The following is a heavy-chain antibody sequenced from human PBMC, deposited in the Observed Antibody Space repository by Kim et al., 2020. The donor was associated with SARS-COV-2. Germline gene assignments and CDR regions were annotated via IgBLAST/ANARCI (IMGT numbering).Heavy chain of an antibody. V-gene: IGHV3-7*01. CDR3: ARDDDDIWTGYHYGMDV. J-gene: IGHJ6*02. Sequence: GGSLRLSCAASGFTFSSYWMTWVRQAPGKGLEWVANIKQDGSEKYYVDSVKGRFTISRDNAKNSLYLQMNSLRAEDTAVYYCARDDDDIWTGYHYGMDVWGQGTTVTVSS. D-gene: IGHD3-9*01. CDR2: IKQDGSEK. CDR1: GFTFSSYW.